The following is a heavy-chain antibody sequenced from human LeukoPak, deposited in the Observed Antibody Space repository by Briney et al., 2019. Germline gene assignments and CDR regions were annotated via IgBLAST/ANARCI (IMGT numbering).Heavy chain of an antibody. V-gene: IGHV3-23*01. CDR2: ISGSGGST. Sequence: PGGSLRLSCAASGFTFSSYAMSWVRQAPGKGLEWVSAISGSGGSTYYADSVKGRFTISRDNSKNTLYLQMNSLRAEDTAVYYCAKDLDDSSGYYWDDYWGQGTLVTVSS. CDR1: GFTFSSYA. J-gene: IGHJ4*02. D-gene: IGHD3-22*01. CDR3: AKDLDDSSGYYWDDY.